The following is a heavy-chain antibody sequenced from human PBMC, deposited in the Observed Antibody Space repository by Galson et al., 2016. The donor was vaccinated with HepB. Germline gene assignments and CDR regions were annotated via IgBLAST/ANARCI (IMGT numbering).Heavy chain of an antibody. Sequence: SVKVSCKASGGTFRSNGISWVRQAPGQGLEWMGGIIPMFRTANYAQRFQGRVTITADESTRTAYMELSSLRSEDTAVYYCARDHGDSNYVAGYWGQGTLVTVSS. CDR1: GGTFRSNG. CDR3: ARDHGDSNYVAGY. V-gene: IGHV1-69*13. D-gene: IGHD4-11*01. CDR2: IIPMFRTA. J-gene: IGHJ4*02.